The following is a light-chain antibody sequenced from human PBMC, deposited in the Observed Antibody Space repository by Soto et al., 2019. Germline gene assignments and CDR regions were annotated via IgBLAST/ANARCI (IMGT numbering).Light chain of an antibody. Sequence: QSALTQPASLSGSPGKSITISCTGTSSDVGSYNLVSWYQHPPGKAPKLLISEVSKRPSGVSNRFSGSKSGNTASLTISGLQAEDDADYYCCSYAGRFYVFGPGTKVTVL. CDR1: SSDVGSYNL. CDR2: EVS. V-gene: IGLV2-23*02. CDR3: CSYAGRFYV. J-gene: IGLJ1*01.